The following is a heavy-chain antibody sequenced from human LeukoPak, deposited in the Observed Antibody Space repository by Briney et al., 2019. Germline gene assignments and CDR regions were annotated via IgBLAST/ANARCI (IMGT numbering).Heavy chain of an antibody. CDR3: ARELRGSYDY. J-gene: IGHJ4*02. Sequence: GRSLRLSCAASGFTFDDYAMHWVRQAPGKGLEWVSGISWNSGSIGYADSVKGQFTISRDNAKNSLYLQMNSLRAEDTAVYYCARELRGSYDYWGQGTLVTVSS. V-gene: IGHV3-9*01. D-gene: IGHD1-26*01. CDR2: ISWNSGSI. CDR1: GFTFDDYA.